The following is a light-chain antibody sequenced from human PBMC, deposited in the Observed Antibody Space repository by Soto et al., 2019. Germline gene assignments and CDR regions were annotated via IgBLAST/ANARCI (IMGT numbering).Light chain of an antibody. CDR1: SSNIGAGYD. V-gene: IGLV1-40*01. J-gene: IGLJ1*01. Sequence: QSVLTQPPSLSGAPGQRVTISCTGSSSNIGAGYDVHWYQTLPGTDPQVLIYNNNNRPSGVPDRFYGSKSVTSASLAITGLPAADEDDYYCQSYDSSLSGSYVFGTGTQLTVL. CDR3: QSYDSSLSGSYV. CDR2: NNN.